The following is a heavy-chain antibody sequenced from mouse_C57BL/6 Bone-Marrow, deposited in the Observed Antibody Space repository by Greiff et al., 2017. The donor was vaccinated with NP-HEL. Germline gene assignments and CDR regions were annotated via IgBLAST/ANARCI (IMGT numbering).Heavy chain of an antibody. CDR1: GFTFSSYA. D-gene: IGHD2-5*01. Sequence: EVHLVESGGGLVKPGGSLKLSCAASGFTFSSYAMSWVRQTPEKRLEWVATISDGGSYTYYPDNVKGRFTISRDNAKNNLYLQMSHLKSEDTAMYYCERDRDESNPWGQGTSVTVSS. CDR2: ISDGGSYT. V-gene: IGHV5-4*01. J-gene: IGHJ4*01. CDR3: ERDRDESNP.